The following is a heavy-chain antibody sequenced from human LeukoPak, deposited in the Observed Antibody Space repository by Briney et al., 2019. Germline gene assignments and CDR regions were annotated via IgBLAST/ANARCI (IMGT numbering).Heavy chain of an antibody. CDR3: ARAETANLSFDI. CDR1: GFTFSSYS. J-gene: IGHJ3*02. D-gene: IGHD2-21*02. Sequence: PGGSLRLSCAASGFTFSSYSMNWVRQAPGKGLEWVSSISSSSSYIYYADSVKGRFTISRDNAKNSLYLQMNSLRAEDTAVYYCARAETANLSFDIWGQGTMVTVSS. CDR2: ISSSSSYI. V-gene: IGHV3-21*01.